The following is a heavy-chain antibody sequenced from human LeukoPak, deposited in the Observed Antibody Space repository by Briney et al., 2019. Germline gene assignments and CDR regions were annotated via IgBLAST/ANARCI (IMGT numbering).Heavy chain of an antibody. Sequence: GGTLRLTCAVSGCIFRSYDMHWVRQAPGKGLEGVAVISYDGSNKYYTDSVKGRVTISRDNSKNTLYMEMNSLRAEDTAVYYCARGAKYYYGAVSIDSWGQGNLVTVSS. CDR3: ARGAKYYYGAVSIDS. D-gene: IGHD3-10*01. J-gene: IGHJ4*02. V-gene: IGHV3-30-3*01. CDR1: GCIFRSYD. CDR2: ISYDGSNK.